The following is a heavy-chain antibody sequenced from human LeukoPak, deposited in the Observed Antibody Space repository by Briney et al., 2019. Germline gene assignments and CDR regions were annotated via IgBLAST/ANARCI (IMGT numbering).Heavy chain of an antibody. D-gene: IGHD3-10*01. CDR1: GFTFSSYA. V-gene: IGHV3-30*01. CDR2: ISYDGGIT. J-gene: IGHJ4*02. CDR3: ARDSTYYYASGSSGPHYFDC. Sequence: GGSLRLSCAASGFTFSSYAMHWVRQAPGKGLEWVAVISYDGGITNYADSVKGRFTIARDNSKNTLYLQLNRLRAEDAAVYYCARDSTYYYASGSSGPHYFDCWGQGTLVTVSS.